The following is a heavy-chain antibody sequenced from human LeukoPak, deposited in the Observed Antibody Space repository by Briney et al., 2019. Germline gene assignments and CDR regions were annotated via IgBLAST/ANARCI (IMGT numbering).Heavy chain of an antibody. J-gene: IGHJ5*02. CDR3: AKDQEDIVVVVAATPNWFDP. CDR2: ISGSGGST. CDR1: GFTFSSYA. V-gene: IGHV3-23*01. Sequence: PGGSLRLSCAASGFTFSSYAMSWVRQAPGKGLEWVSAISGSGGSTYYADSVKGRFTISRDNSKNTLYLQMNSLRAEDTAVYYCAKDQEDIVVVVAATPNWFDPWGQGTLVTVSS. D-gene: IGHD2-15*01.